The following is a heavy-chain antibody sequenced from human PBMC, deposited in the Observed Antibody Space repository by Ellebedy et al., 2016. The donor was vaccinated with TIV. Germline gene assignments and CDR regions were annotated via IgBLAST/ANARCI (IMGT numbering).Heavy chain of an antibody. CDR2: IKQDGSEK. CDR3: ARYYDSSGLLYYYYGMDV. CDR1: GFTFSSYW. Sequence: GESLKISXATSGFTFSSYWMSWVRQAPGKGLEWVANIKQDGSEKYYVDSVKGRFTISRDNAKNSLYLQMNSLRAEDTAVYYCARYYDSSGLLYYYYGMDVWGQGTTVTVSS. V-gene: IGHV3-7*01. J-gene: IGHJ6*02. D-gene: IGHD3-22*01.